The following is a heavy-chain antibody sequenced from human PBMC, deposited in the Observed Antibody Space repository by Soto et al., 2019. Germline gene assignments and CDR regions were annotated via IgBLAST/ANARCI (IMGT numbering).Heavy chain of an antibody. CDR3: ARSIAETTTDIDN. CDR1: GYAASSAYY. V-gene: IGHV4-38-2*01. J-gene: IGHJ4*02. D-gene: IGHD6-25*01. Sequence: SETLSLTCAVSGYAASSAYYWGWIRQPPGKRLEWLAAIYHSGSTYYNPSLKGRVTISLDASRNQVSLKVRSVTAADTARYYCARSIAETTTDIDNWGQGTPVTVSS. CDR2: IYHSGST.